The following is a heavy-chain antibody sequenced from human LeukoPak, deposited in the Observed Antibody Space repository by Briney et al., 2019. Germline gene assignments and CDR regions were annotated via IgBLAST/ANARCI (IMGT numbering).Heavy chain of an antibody. V-gene: IGHV4-34*01. D-gene: IGHD3-3*01. Sequence: SETLSLTCAVYGGSFSGYYWSGIRQPPGKGLEWIGEINHSGSTNYNPSLKSRVTISVDTSKNQFSLKLSSVTAADTAVYYCARGHTIFGVVIPYFDYWGQGTLVTVSS. J-gene: IGHJ4*02. CDR2: INHSGST. CDR3: ARGHTIFGVVIPYFDY. CDR1: GGSFSGYY.